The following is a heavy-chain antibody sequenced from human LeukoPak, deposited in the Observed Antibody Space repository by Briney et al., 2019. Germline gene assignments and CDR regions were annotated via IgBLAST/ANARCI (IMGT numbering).Heavy chain of an antibody. J-gene: IGHJ4*02. Sequence: SETLSLTCSVSGGSISSDGYYWSWVRHPPGKGLEWIGHMFYSGSTYYSPSLMSRITISVDTSKNQFSLKLSSVTAADTAVYYCARFYFSDSSGHYYFDYWGQGILVTVSS. CDR2: MFYSGST. D-gene: IGHD3-22*01. CDR1: GGSISSDGYY. CDR3: ARFYFSDSSGHYYFDY. V-gene: IGHV4-31*03.